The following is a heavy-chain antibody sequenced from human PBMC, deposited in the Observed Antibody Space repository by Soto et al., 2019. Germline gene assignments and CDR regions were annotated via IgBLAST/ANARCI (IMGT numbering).Heavy chain of an antibody. CDR2: ISYDGSNK. CDR3: ASLGGDTAMVF. CDR1: GFTFSSYA. V-gene: IGHV3-30-3*01. D-gene: IGHD5-18*01. Sequence: QVQLVESGGGVVQPGRSLRLSCAASGFTFSSYAMHWVRQAPGKGLEWVAVISYDGSNKYYADSVKGRFTISRDNSKNALYLQMNSLRAEDTAVYYCASLGGDTAMVFWGQGTLVTVSS. J-gene: IGHJ4*02.